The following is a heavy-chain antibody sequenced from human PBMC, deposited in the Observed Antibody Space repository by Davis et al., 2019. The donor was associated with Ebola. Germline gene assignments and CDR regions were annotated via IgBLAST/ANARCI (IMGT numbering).Heavy chain of an antibody. J-gene: IGHJ6*04. CDR3: AKDLFLEGTVYYYYGMDV. Sequence: GESLKISCAASGFTFKNYWMTWFRQAPGKELEWVGNIKEDGSEEYYADSVKGRFTISRDNSKTTLYVQMNSLRAEDTAVYYCAKDLFLEGTVYYYYGMDVWGKGTTVTVSS. D-gene: IGHD1-1*01. V-gene: IGHV3-7*01. CDR1: GFTFKNYW. CDR2: IKEDGSEE.